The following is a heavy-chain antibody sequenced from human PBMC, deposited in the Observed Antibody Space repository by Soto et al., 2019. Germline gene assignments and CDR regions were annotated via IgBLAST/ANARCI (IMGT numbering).Heavy chain of an antibody. CDR1: GGSISSYN. CDR2: LDYSGST. V-gene: IGHV4-59*01. CDR3: ARMSNGYSKD. J-gene: IGHJ4*02. D-gene: IGHD2-8*01. Sequence: LSLTCTVSGGSISSYNWYWIRQPPGKGLEWIGYLDYSGSTKYNPSLKSRVTISVDPSKNRFSLTLSSVTAADTAVYFCARMSNGYSKDWGQGTLVTVSS.